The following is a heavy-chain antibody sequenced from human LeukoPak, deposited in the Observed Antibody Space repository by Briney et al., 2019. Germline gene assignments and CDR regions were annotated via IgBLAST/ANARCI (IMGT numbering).Heavy chain of an antibody. CDR2: IYYSGST. Sequence: SETLSLTCAVSGGSISSSSYYWGWIRQPPGKGLEWIGSIYYSGSTYYNPSLKSRVTISVDTSKNQFSLKLSSVTAADTAVYYCARDPRRSYYYDTPFDYWGQGTLVTVSS. CDR3: ARDPRRSYYYDTPFDY. J-gene: IGHJ4*02. V-gene: IGHV4-39*07. CDR1: GGSISSSSYY. D-gene: IGHD3-22*01.